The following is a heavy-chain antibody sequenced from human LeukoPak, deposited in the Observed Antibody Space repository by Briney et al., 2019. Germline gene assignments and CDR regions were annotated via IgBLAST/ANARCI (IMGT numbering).Heavy chain of an antibody. D-gene: IGHD1-7*01. Sequence: AETLSLTCTVSGVSISIYYWSWIRQPPGKGLEWIGYIYNSGSTSYNPSLKSRATISADTSKSQFSLKLSSVTAADTAVYYCVRDRELNYWGQGTLVTVSS. CDR2: IYNSGST. J-gene: IGHJ4*02. V-gene: IGHV4-59*01. CDR3: VRDRELNY. CDR1: GVSISIYY.